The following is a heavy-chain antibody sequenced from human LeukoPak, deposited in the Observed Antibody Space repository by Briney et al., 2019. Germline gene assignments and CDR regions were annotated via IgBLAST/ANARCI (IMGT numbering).Heavy chain of an antibody. CDR2: IRYDGSNK. D-gene: IGHD3-10*01. CDR1: GFTFSSYG. Sequence: PGGSLRLSCAASGFTFSSYGMHWVRQAPGKGLEWVAFIRYDGSNKYYADSVKGRFTISRDNSKNTLYLQMNSLRAEDTAVYYCAKVKVGAMVRGVIFDYWGQGSLVTVSS. J-gene: IGHJ4*02. V-gene: IGHV3-30*02. CDR3: AKVKVGAMVRGVIFDY.